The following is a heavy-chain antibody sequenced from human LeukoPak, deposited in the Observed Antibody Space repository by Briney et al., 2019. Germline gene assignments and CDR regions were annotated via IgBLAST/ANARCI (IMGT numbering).Heavy chain of an antibody. J-gene: IGHJ5*02. CDR3: ARDRDPGPTNWFDP. CDR2: ISYDGSNK. CDR1: RFTFSSYA. D-gene: IGHD1-26*01. V-gene: IGHV3-30-3*01. Sequence: PGGSLRLSCAASRFTFSSYAMHWVRQAPGKGLEWVAVISYDGSNKYYADSVKGRFTISRDNSKNTLYLQMNSLRAEDTAVYYCARDRDPGPTNWFDPWGQGTLVTVSS.